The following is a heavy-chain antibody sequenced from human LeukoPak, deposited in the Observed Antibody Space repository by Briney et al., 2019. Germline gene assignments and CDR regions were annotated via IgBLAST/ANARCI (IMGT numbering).Heavy chain of an antibody. CDR3: ARGRGRDGYNLLPFDY. Sequence: SETLSLTCTVSGGSISSYYWSWIRQPPGKGLEWIGYIYYSGSTNYNPSLKSRVTISVDTSKNLFSLKLSSVTAADTAVYYCARGRGRDGYNLLPFDYWGQGTLVTVSS. CDR1: GGSISSYY. D-gene: IGHD5-24*01. CDR2: IYYSGST. J-gene: IGHJ4*02. V-gene: IGHV4-59*01.